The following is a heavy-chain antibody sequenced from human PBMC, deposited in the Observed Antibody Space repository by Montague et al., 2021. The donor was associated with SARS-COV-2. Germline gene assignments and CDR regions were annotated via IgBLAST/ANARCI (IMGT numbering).Heavy chain of an antibody. J-gene: IGHJ4*02. CDR1: SACTSRYY. CDR2: TYYSGST. CDR3: ARGFDY. V-gene: IGHV4-59*08. Sequence: SETLSLTCTVSSACTSRYYSSSIRQPTGKGLGCIGYTYYSGSTNYNPSLKSRVTISVDTSKNQFSLKLSSVTAADTAVYYCARGFDYWGQETLVTVSS.